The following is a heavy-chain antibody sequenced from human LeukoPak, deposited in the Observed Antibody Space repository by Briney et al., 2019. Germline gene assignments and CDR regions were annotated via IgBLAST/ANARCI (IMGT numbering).Heavy chain of an antibody. CDR2: IYYSGST. CDR3: ARDLPTSSGPL. J-gene: IGHJ4*02. D-gene: IGHD6-19*01. CDR1: GGSISSYY. V-gene: IGHV4-59*01. Sequence: SETLSHTCTVSGGSISSYYWSWIRQPPGKGLEWIGYIYYSGSTNYNPSLKSRVTISLDTSKNQFSLKLSSVTPADTAVYYCARDLPTSSGPLWGQGTLVTVSS.